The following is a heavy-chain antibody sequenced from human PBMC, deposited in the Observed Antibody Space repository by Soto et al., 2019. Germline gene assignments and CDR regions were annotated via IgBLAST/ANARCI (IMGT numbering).Heavy chain of an antibody. D-gene: IGHD6-13*01. V-gene: IGHV1-46*01. CDR3: ARDLAAGDH. J-gene: IGHJ4*02. Sequence: QVQLVQSGAEVKKPGASVKVSCRASGYTFTNYYIHWVRQAPGQGLEWLAIFNPTSGSTNYAQEFQGRVSLTMDTSPSTVYMELSGLRSEDTAMFYCARDLAAGDHWGQGTLVTVSS. CDR1: GYTFTNYY. CDR2: FNPTSGST.